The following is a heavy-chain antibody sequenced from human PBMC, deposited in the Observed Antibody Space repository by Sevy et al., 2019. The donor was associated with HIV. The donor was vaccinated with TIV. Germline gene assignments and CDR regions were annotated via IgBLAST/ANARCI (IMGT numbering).Heavy chain of an antibody. Sequence: GGSLRLSCAASGFTFSSYSMNWVRQAPGKGLEWVSSISSSSYIYYADSVKGRFTISRENAKNSLYLQMNSLRAEDTAVYYCAREPADFYFHYWGQGTLVTVSS. J-gene: IGHJ4*02. D-gene: IGHD2-2*01. CDR1: GFTFSSYS. CDR3: AREPADFYFHY. V-gene: IGHV3-21*01. CDR2: ISSSSYI.